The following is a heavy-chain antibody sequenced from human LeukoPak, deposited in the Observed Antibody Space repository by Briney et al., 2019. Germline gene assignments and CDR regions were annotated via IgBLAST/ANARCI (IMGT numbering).Heavy chain of an antibody. V-gene: IGHV1-18*01. J-gene: IGHJ4*02. CDR3: ARGGRGGATDY. CDR1: GYTFTNYG. CDR2: ISGYNGDT. Sequence: ASVTVSCEASGYTFTNYGITWVRQAPGQGLEWMGWISGYNGDTHYAQNLQDRVTMTTVTSTSTAYMELRSLRSDDTAEYYCARGGRGGATDYWGQGTLVTVSS. D-gene: IGHD1-26*01.